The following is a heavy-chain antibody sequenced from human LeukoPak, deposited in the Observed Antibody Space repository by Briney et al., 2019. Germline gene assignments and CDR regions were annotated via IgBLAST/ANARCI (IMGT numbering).Heavy chain of an antibody. CDR1: GFTFSSYA. D-gene: IGHD6-13*01. J-gene: IGHJ6*02. Sequence: GGSLRLSCAASGFTFSSYAMSWVRQAPGKGLEWVSAISGSGGSTYYADSVKGRFTISRDNSKNTLYLQMNSLRAEDTAAYYCAKGIAAAGSYYGMDVWGQGTTVTVSS. V-gene: IGHV3-23*01. CDR3: AKGIAAAGSYYGMDV. CDR2: ISGSGGST.